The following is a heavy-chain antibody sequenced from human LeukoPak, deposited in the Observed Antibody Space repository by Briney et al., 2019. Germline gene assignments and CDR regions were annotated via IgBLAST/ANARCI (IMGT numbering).Heavy chain of an antibody. Sequence: PGGSLGLSCAASGFTFGDHIMNWVRQLPGKRLEWVAYVSGSGSTVYYADSVKGRFTVSRDNGESSLYLQMNSLRVEDTALYYCVRQFASWGQGTLVTVSS. CDR2: VSGSGSTV. CDR1: GFTFGDHI. V-gene: IGHV3-48*01. CDR3: VRQFAS. J-gene: IGHJ4*02.